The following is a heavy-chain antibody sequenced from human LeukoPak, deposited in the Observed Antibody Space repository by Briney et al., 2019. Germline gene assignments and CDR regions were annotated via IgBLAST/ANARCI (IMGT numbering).Heavy chain of an antibody. Sequence: SQTLSLTCTVSGGSISSGGYYWSWIRQHPGKGLEWIGYIYYSGSTYYNPSLKSRVTISVDTSKNQFSLKLSSVTAADTAVYYCASLTLSSVWFDPWGQGTLVTVSS. J-gene: IGHJ5*02. CDR1: GGSISSGGYY. CDR2: IYYSGST. D-gene: IGHD1-20*01. CDR3: ASLTLSSVWFDP. V-gene: IGHV4-31*03.